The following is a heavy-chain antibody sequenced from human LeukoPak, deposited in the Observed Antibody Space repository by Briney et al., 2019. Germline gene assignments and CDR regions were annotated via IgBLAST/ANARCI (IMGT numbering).Heavy chain of an antibody. CDR2: IKQDGSEK. Sequence: GGSLRLSCAASGFIFNNNFMSWVRQVPGKGLEWLANIKQDGSEKTYVDSVKSRFTIFRDNAKNLLYLQMNSLRAEDTAVYYCAREGFYYFDFWGQGALVTVAS. J-gene: IGHJ4*01. CDR3: AREGFYYFDF. V-gene: IGHV3-7*01. CDR1: GFIFNNNF.